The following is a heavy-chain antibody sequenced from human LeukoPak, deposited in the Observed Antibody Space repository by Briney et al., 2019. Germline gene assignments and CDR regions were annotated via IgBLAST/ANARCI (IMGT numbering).Heavy chain of an antibody. Sequence: NPSETLSLTCAVYGGSFSGYYWSWIRQPPGKGLEWIGEINHSGSTNYNPSLKSRVTISVDTSKNQFSLKLSSVTAADTAVYYCARGGQVRYRSWMDQVGSGSLYYFDYWGQGTLVTVSS. D-gene: IGHD3-10*01. CDR2: INHSGST. CDR3: ARGGQVRYRSWMDQVGSGSLYYFDY. V-gene: IGHV4-34*01. J-gene: IGHJ4*02. CDR1: GGSFSGYY.